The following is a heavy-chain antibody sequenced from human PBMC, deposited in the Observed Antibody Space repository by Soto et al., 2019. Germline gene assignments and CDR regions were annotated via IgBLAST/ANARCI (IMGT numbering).Heavy chain of an antibody. CDR1: GDSISSSSYY. CDR2: IYYSGIT. CDR3: MRGGRYCSGGSCFSRWFDP. V-gene: IGHV4-39*01. J-gene: IGHJ5*02. Sequence: QLQLQESGPGLVKPSETLSLTCTVSGDSISSSSYYWGWIRQPPGKALEWIGSIYYSGITHYKPSLVSRVIISVDTSKNQFSLQLSSVTGADTAVYYCMRGGRYCSGGSCFSRWFDPWGQGTLVTVSS. D-gene: IGHD2-15*01.